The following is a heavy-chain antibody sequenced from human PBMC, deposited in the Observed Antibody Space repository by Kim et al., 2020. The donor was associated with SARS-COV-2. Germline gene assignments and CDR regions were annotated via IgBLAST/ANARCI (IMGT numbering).Heavy chain of an antibody. CDR3: ARDTTMIVVVPARSDLGYYYYGMDV. CDR1: GYTFTSYG. Sequence: ASVKVSCKASGYTFTSYGISWVRQAPGQGLEWMGWISAYNGNTNYAQKLQGRVTMTTDTSTSTAYMELRSLRSDDTAVYYCARDTTMIVVVPARSDLGYYYYGMDVWGQGTTVTVSS. V-gene: IGHV1-18*01. D-gene: IGHD3-22*01. CDR2: ISAYNGNT. J-gene: IGHJ6*02.